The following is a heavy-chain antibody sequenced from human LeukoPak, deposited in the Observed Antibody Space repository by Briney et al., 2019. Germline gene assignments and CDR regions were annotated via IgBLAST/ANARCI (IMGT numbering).Heavy chain of an antibody. J-gene: IGHJ4*02. Sequence: PETLSLTCAVYGGSFSGYYWSWIRQPPGKGLEWIGEINHSGSTNYNPSLKSRVTISVDTSKNQFSLKLSSVTAADTAVYYCARGRRSPVHCSGGSCYSGFDYWGQGTLVTVSS. CDR2: INHSGST. CDR3: ARGRRSPVHCSGGSCYSGFDY. V-gene: IGHV4-34*01. CDR1: GGSFSGYY. D-gene: IGHD2-15*01.